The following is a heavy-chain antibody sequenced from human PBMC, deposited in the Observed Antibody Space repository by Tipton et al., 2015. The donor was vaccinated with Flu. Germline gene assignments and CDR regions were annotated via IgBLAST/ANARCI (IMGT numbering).Heavy chain of an antibody. D-gene: IGHD4-11*01. CDR2: IYYSGST. CDR1: GGSISSGGAY. CDR3: ARRDYSNYVSDPKNWFDP. Sequence: TLSLTCIVSGGSISSGGAYWSWIRQHPGKGLEWIGGIYYSGSTYYNPSLKSRLTISIDTSKNQFSLRLSSVTAADTAVYYCARRDYSNYVSDPKNWFDPWGQGTLVTVSS. J-gene: IGHJ5*02. V-gene: IGHV4-31*03.